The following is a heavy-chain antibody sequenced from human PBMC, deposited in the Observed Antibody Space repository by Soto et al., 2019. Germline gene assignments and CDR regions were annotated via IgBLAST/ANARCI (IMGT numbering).Heavy chain of an antibody. J-gene: IGHJ3*02. D-gene: IGHD2-15*01. CDR2: ISSSSSYI. Sequence: GGSLRLSCAASGFTFSSYSMNWVRQAPGKGLEWVSSISSSSSYIYYAETVKGRFTISRDNAKNSLYLQMNSLRAEDTAVYYCARWEDCSGGSCYSGDAFDIWGQGTMVTVSS. V-gene: IGHV3-21*01. CDR1: GFTFSSYS. CDR3: ARWEDCSGGSCYSGDAFDI.